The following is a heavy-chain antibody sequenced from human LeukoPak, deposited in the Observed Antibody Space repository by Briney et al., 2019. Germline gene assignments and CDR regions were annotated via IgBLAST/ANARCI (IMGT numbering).Heavy chain of an antibody. CDR3: AKVGYCDAGPCYFDS. Sequence: GSLRLSCAASGFTFSRYSMNWVRQSPGKGLEWIGTMFHSGNTYYNPSLNSRVTLSVDTSKNQFSLELNSVTAADTAVYYCAKVGYCDAGPCYFDSWGQGTLVTVSS. CDR2: MFHSGNT. D-gene: IGHD2-15*01. CDR1: GFTFSRYS. J-gene: IGHJ4*02. V-gene: IGHV4-38-2*01.